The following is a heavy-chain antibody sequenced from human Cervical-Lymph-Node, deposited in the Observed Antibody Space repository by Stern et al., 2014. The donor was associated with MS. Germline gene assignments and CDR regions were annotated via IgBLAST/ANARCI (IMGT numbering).Heavy chain of an antibody. V-gene: IGHV3-33*01. CDR3: AGGAGTTGH. CDR2: IWYDGSNT. CDR1: GFTFSSYA. Sequence: VQLVQSGGGVVQPGRSLRLSCAASGFTFSSYAMRWVRQAPGKGLEWVALIWYDGSNTYYADSVKGRFTISRDNSKNTLYLQMNSLRAEDTAVYYCAGGAGTTGHWGQGTLVAVSS. D-gene: IGHD1-7*01. J-gene: IGHJ4*02.